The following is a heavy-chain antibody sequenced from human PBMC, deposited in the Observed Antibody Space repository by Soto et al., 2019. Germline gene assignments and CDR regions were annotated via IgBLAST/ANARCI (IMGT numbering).Heavy chain of an antibody. CDR1: GFTFSSYS. Sequence: PGGSLRLSCAASGFTFSSYSMNWVRQAPGKGLEWVSLVSFDSNYIYYADSVKGRFTISRDNAKNSVYLQMNSLRAEDTAVYYCARERGWQLYLDYWGQGSLVTSPQ. J-gene: IGHJ4*02. CDR2: VSFDSNYI. D-gene: IGHD6-13*01. V-gene: IGHV3-21*01. CDR3: ARERGWQLYLDY.